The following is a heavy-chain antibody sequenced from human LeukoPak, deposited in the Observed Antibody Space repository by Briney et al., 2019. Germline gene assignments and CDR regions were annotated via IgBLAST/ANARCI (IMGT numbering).Heavy chain of an antibody. CDR2: MKHDESSK. D-gene: IGHD5-24*01. CDR3: AKSRWQQSEFDY. J-gene: IGHJ4*02. CDR1: LDTPSVYW. V-gene: IGHV3-7*01. Sequence: PGGSLRLSCAASLDTPSVYWISWVRQAPGKGLEWVAHMKHDESSKHYVDSVKGRFAISRDNAKNSLYLQMNSLRAEDTAVYYCAKSRWQQSEFDYWGQGTLVTVSS.